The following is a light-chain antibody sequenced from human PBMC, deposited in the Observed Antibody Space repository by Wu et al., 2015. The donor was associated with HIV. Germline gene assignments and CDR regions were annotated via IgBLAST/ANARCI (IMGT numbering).Light chain of an antibody. Sequence: VMTQSPVTLSVSPGERATLSRRASQSVNTNLAWYQQKPGQSPRLLIYGASTRAAAIPARFSASGSGTEFTLTISSLQSEDFAVYYCQQYDIWPPYTFGQGTKLEIK. CDR1: QSVNTN. CDR2: GAS. CDR3: QQYDIWPPYT. V-gene: IGKV3-15*01. J-gene: IGKJ2*01.